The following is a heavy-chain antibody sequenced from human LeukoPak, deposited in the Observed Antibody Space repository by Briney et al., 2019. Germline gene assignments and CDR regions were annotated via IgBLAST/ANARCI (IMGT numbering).Heavy chain of an antibody. D-gene: IGHD3-3*01. CDR1: GFTFSSYS. Sequence: PGGSLRLSCAASGFTFSSYSMNWVRQAPGKGLEWVSTIGGSGANTYYADSVKGRFTISRDNSKNTLYLQMNSLRADDTAAYYWAKDRGLNYDLLPDFDYWGQGTLVTVS. CDR3: AKDRGLNYDLLPDFDY. J-gene: IGHJ4*02. CDR2: IGGSGANT. V-gene: IGHV3-23*01.